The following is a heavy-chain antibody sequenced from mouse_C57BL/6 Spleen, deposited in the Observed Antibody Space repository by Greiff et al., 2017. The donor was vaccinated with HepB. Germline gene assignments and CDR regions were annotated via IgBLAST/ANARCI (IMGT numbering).Heavy chain of an antibody. CDR1: GFTFSSYG. CDR2: ISSGGSYT. CDR3: ARQGSTPYYYGSSYFDY. V-gene: IGHV5-6*01. J-gene: IGHJ2*01. Sequence: VQLKESGGDLVKPGGSLKLSCAASGFTFSSYGMSWVRQTPDKRLEWVATISSGGSYTYYPDSVKGRFTISRDNAKNTLYLQMSSLKSEDTAMYYCARQGSTPYYYGSSYFDYWGQGTTLTVSS. D-gene: IGHD1-1*01.